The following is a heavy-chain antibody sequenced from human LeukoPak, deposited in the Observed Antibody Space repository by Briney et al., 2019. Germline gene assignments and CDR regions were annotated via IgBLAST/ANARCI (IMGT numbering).Heavy chain of an antibody. CDR1: GYTFTSYG. CDR3: ARTQTGDANWYFDL. J-gene: IGHJ2*01. Sequence: ASVKVSCKASGYTFTSYGISWVRQAPGQGLEWMGWISAYNGNTNYAQKLQGRVTMTTDTSTSTAYMELRSLRSDDTAVYYCARTQTGDANWYFDLWGRGTLATVSS. CDR2: ISAYNGNT. V-gene: IGHV1-18*01. D-gene: IGHD7-27*01.